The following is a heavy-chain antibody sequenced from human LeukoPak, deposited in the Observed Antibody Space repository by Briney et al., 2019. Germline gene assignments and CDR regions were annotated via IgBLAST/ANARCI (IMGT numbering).Heavy chain of an antibody. CDR1: GGSFSGYY. Sequence: SGTLSLTCAVYGGSFSGYYWSWIRQPPGKGLEWIGEINHSGSTNYNPSLKSRVTISVDTSKNQFSLKLSSVTAADTAVYYCARGPGEIITIFGVVIRGYYFDYWGQGTLVTASS. D-gene: IGHD3-3*01. CDR3: ARGPGEIITIFGVVIRGYYFDY. V-gene: IGHV4-34*01. J-gene: IGHJ4*02. CDR2: INHSGST.